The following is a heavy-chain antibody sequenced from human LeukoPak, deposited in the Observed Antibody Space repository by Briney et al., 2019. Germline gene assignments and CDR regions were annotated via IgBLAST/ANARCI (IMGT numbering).Heavy chain of an antibody. J-gene: IGHJ4*02. Sequence: PSQTLSHTCSVSGGSISSGGYYWSWIRQHPGKGLEWIGYSYYSGSTDYNPSLKRRVTISVDTSKNQFSLRLSSVTAADTAVYYCASARSGAVAATVLDYWGQGTLVTVSS. D-gene: IGHD6-19*01. V-gene: IGHV4-31*03. CDR2: SYYSGST. CDR3: ASARSGAVAATVLDY. CDR1: GGSISSGGYY.